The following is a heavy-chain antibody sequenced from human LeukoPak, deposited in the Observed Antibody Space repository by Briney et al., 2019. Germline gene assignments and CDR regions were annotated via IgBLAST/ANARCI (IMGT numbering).Heavy chain of an antibody. CDR3: ARVPESVGINYFDS. CDR2: IYYSGST. CDR1: GGSISSSSYY. D-gene: IGHD1-26*01. V-gene: IGHV4-39*01. Sequence: SETLSLTCTVSGGSISSSSYYWGWIRQPPGKGLEWIGSIYYSGSTYYNPSLKSRVTISVDTSKNQFSLKVNSVTAADTAVYYCARVPESVGINYFDSWGQGTLVTVSS. J-gene: IGHJ4*02.